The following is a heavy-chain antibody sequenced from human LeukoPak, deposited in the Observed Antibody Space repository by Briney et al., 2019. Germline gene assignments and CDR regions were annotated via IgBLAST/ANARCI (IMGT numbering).Heavy chain of an antibody. CDR3: AREMAPAAIDSWYSSSLVGPFDY. CDR1: GYTFTSYG. V-gene: IGHV1-69*05. D-gene: IGHD6-13*01. CDR2: IIPIFGTA. Sequence: ASVKVSCKASGYTFTSYGISWVRQAPGQGLEWMGGIIPIFGTANYAQKFQGRVTITTDESTSTAYMELSSLRSEDTAVYYCAREMAPAAIDSWYSSSLVGPFDYWGQGTLVTVSS. J-gene: IGHJ4*02.